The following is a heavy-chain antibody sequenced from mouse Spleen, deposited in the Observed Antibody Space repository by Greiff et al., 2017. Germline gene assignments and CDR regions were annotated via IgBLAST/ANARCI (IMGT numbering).Heavy chain of an antibody. CDR1: GYTFTDYN. Sequence: SGPELVKPGASVKMSCKASGYTFTDYNMPWVKQSHGKSLEWIGYINPNNGGTSYNQKFKGKATLTVNKSSSTAYMELRSLTSEDSAVYYCARGDYDKRRYDYFDYWGQGTTLTVSS. CDR2: INPNNGGT. CDR3: ARGDYDKRRYDYFDY. J-gene: IGHJ2*01. V-gene: IGHV1-22*01. D-gene: IGHD2-4*01.